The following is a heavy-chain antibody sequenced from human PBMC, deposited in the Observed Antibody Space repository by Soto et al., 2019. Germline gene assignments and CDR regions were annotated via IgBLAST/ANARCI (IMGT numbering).Heavy chain of an antibody. D-gene: IGHD4-4*01. CDR3: AREDYSNSNYYYCGMDV. J-gene: IGHJ6*02. Sequence: QRQLQESGSGLVKPSQTLSLTCAVSGGSISSGGYSWSWIRQPPGKGLEWIGYIYHSGSTYYNPSLKNRVTISVDRSKNQFSLKLSSVPAADTAVYYCAREDYSNSNYYYCGMDVWGQGTPVTVSS. CDR2: IYHSGST. CDR1: GGSISSGGYS. V-gene: IGHV4-30-2*01.